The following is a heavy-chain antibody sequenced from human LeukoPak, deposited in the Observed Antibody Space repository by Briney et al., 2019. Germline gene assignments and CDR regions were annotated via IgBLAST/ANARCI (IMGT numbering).Heavy chain of an antibody. D-gene: IGHD6-6*01. CDR1: GGSFSGYY. V-gene: IGHV4-34*01. Sequence: PSETLSLTCAVYGGSFSGYYWSWIRQPPGKGLEWIGEINHSGSTNYNPSLKSRVTISVDTSKNQFSLKLSSVTAADTAVYYCARGGIAARRIDYWGQGTLVTVSS. CDR2: INHSGST. CDR3: ARGGIAARRIDY. J-gene: IGHJ4*02.